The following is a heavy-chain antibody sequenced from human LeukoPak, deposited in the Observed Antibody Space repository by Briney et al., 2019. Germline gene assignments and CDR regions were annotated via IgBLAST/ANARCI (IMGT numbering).Heavy chain of an antibody. CDR1: GYTFTSYD. V-gene: IGHV1-8*01. CDR2: MNPNSGNT. J-gene: IGHJ6*03. CDR3: ARGPFHYYYYYMDV. Sequence: ASVKVSCKASGYTFTSYDINWVRQATGQGLEWMGWMNPNSGNTGCAQKFQGRVTMTRNTSISTAYMELSSLRSEDTAVYYCARGPFHYYYYYMDVWGKGTTVTVSS.